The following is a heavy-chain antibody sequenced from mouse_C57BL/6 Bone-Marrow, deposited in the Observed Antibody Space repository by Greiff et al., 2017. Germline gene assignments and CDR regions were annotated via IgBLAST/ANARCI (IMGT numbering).Heavy chain of an antibody. Sequence: QVQLQQSGPELVKPGASVKISCKASGYAFSSSWMNWVKQRPGKGLEWIGRIYPGDGDTNYNGKFKGKATLNADKSSSTAYMRLSSLTSEDSAVYFCETAKATSLYAMDYWGQGTSVTVSS. J-gene: IGHJ4*01. D-gene: IGHD3-2*02. CDR3: ETAKATSLYAMDY. CDR1: GYAFSSSW. CDR2: IYPGDGDT. V-gene: IGHV1-82*01.